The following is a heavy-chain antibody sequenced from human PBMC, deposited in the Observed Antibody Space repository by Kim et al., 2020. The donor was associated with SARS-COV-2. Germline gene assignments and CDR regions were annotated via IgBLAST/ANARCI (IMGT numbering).Heavy chain of an antibody. CDR3: ARSILWGGNVHFDY. Sequence: SETLSLTCTVSGGSTSSGDHYWSWIRQPPGKGLEWIGYIYYTGNTKYNPSLKSRVIISVDTSKNQFSLELKSVTAADTAVYYCARSILWGGNVHFDYWGQGTLVTVSS. CDR1: GGSTSSGDHY. J-gene: IGHJ4*02. D-gene: IGHD2-21*01. CDR2: IYYTGNT. V-gene: IGHV4-30-4*01.